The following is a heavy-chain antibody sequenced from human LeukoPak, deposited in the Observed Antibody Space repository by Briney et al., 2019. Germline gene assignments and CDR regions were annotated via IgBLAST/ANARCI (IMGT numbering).Heavy chain of an antibody. D-gene: IGHD2-21*02. V-gene: IGHV3-21*01. CDR3: ARDESGDKDAFDI. Sequence: GGSLRLSCAASGFTFSDYTMNWVRLAPGKGLEWVSSISGSSNYIYYADSVKGRFTISRGNAKNSLYLQMNSLRVEDTAVYYCARDESGDKDAFDIWGQGTMVTVSS. CDR2: ISGSSNYI. J-gene: IGHJ3*02. CDR1: GFTFSDYT.